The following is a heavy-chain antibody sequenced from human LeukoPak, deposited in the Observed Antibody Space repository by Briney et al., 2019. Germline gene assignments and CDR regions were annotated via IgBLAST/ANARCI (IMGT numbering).Heavy chain of an antibody. J-gene: IGHJ4*02. CDR3: VRGMRYYDPSGYYY. Sequence: PRGSLRLSCAASGFTLSDFLVHCVRQAPGTGRVWGSRVNSDANTTNYADSAKGRFTISRHNAKNTLYLQMNSLRVEDTAFYYCVRGMRYYDPSGYYYWGQRTMVTASS. CDR2: VNSDANTT. V-gene: IGHV3-74*01. D-gene: IGHD3-22*01. CDR1: GFTLSDFL.